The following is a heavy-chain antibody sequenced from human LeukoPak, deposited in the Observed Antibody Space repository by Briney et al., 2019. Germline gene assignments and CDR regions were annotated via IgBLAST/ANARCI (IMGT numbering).Heavy chain of an antibody. Sequence: GGSLRLSCAASAFTFNTYWMHWVRQVPGRGLEWVSRINGDESSTNYADSVKGRFTISRDNAKDTLYLHMNSLTAEDTAVYYCARGAKWAYYFDYWGQGTLVTISS. CDR3: ARGAKWAYYFDY. CDR2: INGDESST. CDR1: AFTFNTYW. J-gene: IGHJ4*02. V-gene: IGHV3-74*01. D-gene: IGHD1-26*01.